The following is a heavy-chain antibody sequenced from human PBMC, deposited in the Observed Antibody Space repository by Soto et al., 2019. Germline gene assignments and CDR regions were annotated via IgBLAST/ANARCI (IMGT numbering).Heavy chain of an antibody. J-gene: IGHJ4*02. CDR3: ARDLRSTMVTSTFDY. V-gene: IGHV1-18*01. Sequence: GASVKVACKASGYTFTSYGISWVRQAPGQGLEWMGWISTYNGNTDYAQNPQGRVTMTTDTSTSTAYMELRSLRSDDTAVYYCARDLRSTMVTSTFDYCGQGTQVTVSS. CDR1: GYTFTSYG. CDR2: ISTYNGNT. D-gene: IGHD3-10*01.